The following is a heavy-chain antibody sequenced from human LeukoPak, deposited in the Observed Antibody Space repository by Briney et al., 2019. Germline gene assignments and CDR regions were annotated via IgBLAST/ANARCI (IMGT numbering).Heavy chain of an antibody. D-gene: IGHD2-21*01. CDR2: INSDGSST. V-gene: IGHV3-74*01. J-gene: IGHJ5*02. CDR1: GFTFSSYW. CDR3: ARAIHYRAGFDP. Sequence: GGSLRLSCAASGFTFSSYWMHWVRQAPGKGLVWVSRINSDGSSTSYADSVKGRFTISRDNAKNTLYLQMSSLRAEDTAVYYCARAIHYRAGFDPWGQGTLVTVSS.